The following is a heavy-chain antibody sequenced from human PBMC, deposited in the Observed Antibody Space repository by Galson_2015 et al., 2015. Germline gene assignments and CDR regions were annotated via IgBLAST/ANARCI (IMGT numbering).Heavy chain of an antibody. V-gene: IGHV3-21*01. D-gene: IGHD3-3*01. J-gene: IGHJ4*02. CDR2: ISSAGSYI. Sequence: SLRLSCAASGFTFSTYRMNWVRQAPGKGLEWVSFISSAGSYIHYADSLKGRFTISRDIAKNTLYLQMNNLRAEDTAVYYCARGGDFWGAYWGRADYWGQGTLVTVSS. CDR3: ARGGDFWGAYWGRADY. CDR1: GFTFSTYR.